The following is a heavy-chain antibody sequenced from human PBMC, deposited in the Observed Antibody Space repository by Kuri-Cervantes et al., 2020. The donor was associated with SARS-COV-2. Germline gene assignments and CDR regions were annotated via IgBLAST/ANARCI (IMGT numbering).Heavy chain of an antibody. V-gene: IGHV3-30*18. Sequence: GESLKISCAASGFKFSRTDMHWVRQAPGKGREWVAFISYDGNNKKCIASGKGRFTISRDNSQNKLYLQMRSLRPEDTAMYYCAKDGAGAHDFWGQGTLVTVSS. CDR1: GFKFSRTD. CDR3: AKDGAGAHDF. D-gene: IGHD4/OR15-4a*01. J-gene: IGHJ4*02. CDR2: ISYDGNNK.